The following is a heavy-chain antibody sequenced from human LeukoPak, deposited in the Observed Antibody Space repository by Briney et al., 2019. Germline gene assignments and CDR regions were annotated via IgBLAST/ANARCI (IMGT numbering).Heavy chain of an antibody. CDR3: AKDSTGVYDSSGYYYSPSFDY. CDR2: ISGSGGST. J-gene: IGHJ4*02. Sequence: PGGSLRLSCAASGFTFSSYAMSWVRQAPGKGLEWVSAISGSGGSTYYADSVKGRFTISRDNSKNTLHLQMNSLRAEDTAVYYCAKDSTGVYDSSGYYYSPSFDYWGQGTLVTVSS. V-gene: IGHV3-23*01. CDR1: GFTFSSYA. D-gene: IGHD3-22*01.